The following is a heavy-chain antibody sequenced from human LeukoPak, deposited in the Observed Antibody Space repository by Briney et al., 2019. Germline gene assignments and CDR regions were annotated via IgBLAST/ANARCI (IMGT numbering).Heavy chain of an antibody. CDR2: ISSGSRYI. J-gene: IGHJ4*02. CDR1: GFTFNSYS. Sequence: GGSLRLSCAASGFTFNSYSMNWVSQAPGKGLEWVSSISSGSRYIYYADSVKGRFTISRDNAKNSLYLQMNSLRAEDTAVYYCARDIISYSSGCYDYWGQGTLVTVSS. V-gene: IGHV3-21*01. CDR3: ARDIISYSSGCYDY. D-gene: IGHD6-19*01.